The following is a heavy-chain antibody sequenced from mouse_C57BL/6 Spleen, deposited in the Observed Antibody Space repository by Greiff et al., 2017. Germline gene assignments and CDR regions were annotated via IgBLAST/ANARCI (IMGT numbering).Heavy chain of an antibody. D-gene: IGHD2-4*01. Sequence: VQLQQSGPGLVQPSQSLSITCTASGFSLTSYGVHWVRQSPGKGLEWLGVIWSGGSTDYNAAFISRLSISKDNSKSQVFFKMNSLQADDTAIFYCARKGDDYDGYFDYWGQGTTLTVSS. J-gene: IGHJ2*01. CDR3: ARKGDDYDGYFDY. CDR2: IWSGGST. V-gene: IGHV2-2*01. CDR1: GFSLTSYG.